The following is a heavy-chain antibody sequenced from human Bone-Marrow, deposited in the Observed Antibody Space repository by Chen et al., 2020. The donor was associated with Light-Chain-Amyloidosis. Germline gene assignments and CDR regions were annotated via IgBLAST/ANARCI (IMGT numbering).Heavy chain of an antibody. CDR2: IYPDDSDA. Sequence: EVQLEQSGPEVKKPGESLKISCKGSGYTFPNYGIGWVRQMPGKGLEWMGVIYPDDSDARYSPSFEGQVTISADKSITTAYLQWRSLKASDIAMYYCARRRDGYNFDYWGQGTLVTVSS. CDR3: ARRRDGYNFDY. V-gene: IGHV5-51*01. CDR1: GYTFPNYG. D-gene: IGHD5-12*01. J-gene: IGHJ4*02.